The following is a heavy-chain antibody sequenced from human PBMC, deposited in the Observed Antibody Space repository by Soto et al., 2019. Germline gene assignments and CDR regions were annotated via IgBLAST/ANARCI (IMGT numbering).Heavy chain of an antibody. CDR3: TREMIEPPNDFDY. J-gene: IGHJ4*02. CDR1: GFTFSDYY. D-gene: IGHD2-21*01. CDR2: ISDNGRYT. V-gene: IGHV3-11*05. Sequence: QVLLVESGGGLVKPGGSLRLSCAASGFTFSDYYMSWIRQAPGKGLEWISYISDNGRYTNYADSVEGRFTISRDNAKNSLYLQMNSLRAEATAVYYCTREMIEPPNDFDYWGQGTLVTVSS.